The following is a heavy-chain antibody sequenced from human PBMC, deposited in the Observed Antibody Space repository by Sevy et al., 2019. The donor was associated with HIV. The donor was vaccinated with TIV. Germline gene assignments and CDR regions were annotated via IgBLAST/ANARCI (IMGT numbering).Heavy chain of an antibody. V-gene: IGHV3-23*01. CDR3: ARDAQTWRGPWYGTSGADR. D-gene: IGHD1-1*01. CDR2: ITPDDT. CDR1: GFTFSTYT. J-gene: IGHJ5*02. Sequence: GGSLRLSCTVSGFTFSTYTLTWVRQAPGKGLEWVSSITPDDTHYADSVRGRFSVSRDNSKNTLYLQMDSLTVDDTAVYYCARDAQTWRGPWYGTSGADRWGQGTLVTVSS.